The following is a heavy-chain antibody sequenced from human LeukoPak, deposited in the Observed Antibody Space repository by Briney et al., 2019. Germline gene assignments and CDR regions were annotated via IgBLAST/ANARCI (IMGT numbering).Heavy chain of an antibody. CDR2: IYTSGST. CDR1: GGSISSGSYY. CDR3: ARSPTVFGVVYMDV. V-gene: IGHV4-61*02. D-gene: IGHD3-3*01. J-gene: IGHJ6*03. Sequence: SQTLSLTCTVSGGSISSGSYYWSWIRQPAGKGLEWIGRIYTSGSTKYNPSLKSRVTISVDTSKNQFSLKLSSVTAADTAVYYCARSPTVFGVVYMDVWGKGTTVTVSS.